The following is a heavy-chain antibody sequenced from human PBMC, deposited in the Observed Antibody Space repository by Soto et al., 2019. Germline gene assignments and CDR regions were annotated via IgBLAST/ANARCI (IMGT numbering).Heavy chain of an antibody. D-gene: IGHD6-19*01. CDR3: AGGDTLSGWTGDFDY. CDR2: ISSSSSTI. Sequence: GGSLRLSCAASGFTFSSYSMNWVRQAPGKGLEWVSYISSSSSTIYYADSVKGRFTISRDNAKNSLYLQMNSLRDEDTAVYYCAGGDTLSGWTGDFDYWGQGTLVTVSS. V-gene: IGHV3-48*02. CDR1: GFTFSSYS. J-gene: IGHJ4*02.